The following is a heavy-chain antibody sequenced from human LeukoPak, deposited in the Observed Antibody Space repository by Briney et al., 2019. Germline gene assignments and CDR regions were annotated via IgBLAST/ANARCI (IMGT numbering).Heavy chain of an antibody. Sequence: ASVKVSCKASGDTFSSYAISWVRQAPGQGLEWMGGIIPIFGTANYAQKFQGRVTITADESTSTAYMELSSLRSEDTAVYYCASSYDSSGYLTDDAFDIWGQGTMVTVSS. CDR3: ASSYDSSGYLTDDAFDI. J-gene: IGHJ3*02. CDR1: GDTFSSYA. D-gene: IGHD3-22*01. V-gene: IGHV1-69*13. CDR2: IIPIFGTA.